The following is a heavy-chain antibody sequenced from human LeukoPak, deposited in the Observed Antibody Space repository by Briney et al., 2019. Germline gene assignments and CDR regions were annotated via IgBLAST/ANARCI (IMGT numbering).Heavy chain of an antibody. CDR3: ARDGGLQSHFDF. D-gene: IGHD3-16*01. Sequence: SETLSLTCTVSGGSISSGSYYWNWIRQPPGKGLEWIGYIYYNENSNYSPSLKGRVTLSVDTSRNQFSLHLASVTAADTAMYYCARDGGLQSHFDFWGQGILVTVAS. CDR1: GGSISSGSYY. CDR2: IYYNENS. J-gene: IGHJ4*02. V-gene: IGHV4-61*01.